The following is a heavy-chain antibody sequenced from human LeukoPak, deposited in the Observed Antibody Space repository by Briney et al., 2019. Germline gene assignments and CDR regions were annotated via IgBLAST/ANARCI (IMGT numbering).Heavy chain of an antibody. CDR3: ASSRVRVLDGMDV. Sequence: GGSLRLSCAASGFTFSSYSMNWVRQAPGKGLEWVSSISSSSSYIYYADSVKGRFTISRDNPKNSLYLQMNSLRAEDTAVYYCASSRVRVLDGMDVWGQGTTVTVSS. CDR2: ISSSSSYI. J-gene: IGHJ6*02. CDR1: GFTFSSYS. D-gene: IGHD3-10*01. V-gene: IGHV3-21*01.